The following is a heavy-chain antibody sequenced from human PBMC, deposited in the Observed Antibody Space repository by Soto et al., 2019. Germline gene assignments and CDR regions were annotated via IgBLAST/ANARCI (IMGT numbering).Heavy chain of an antibody. J-gene: IGHJ4*02. V-gene: IGHV5-51*01. CDR3: ARPPMITFGGVIGVDDY. Sequence: HGESLKICCKVSGYSFTSYWIGWVRQMPGKGLEWMGIIYPGDSDTRYSPSFQGQVTISADKSISTAYLQWSSLKASDTAMYYCARPPMITFGGVIGVDDYWGQGTLVTVSS. CDR1: GYSFTSYW. D-gene: IGHD3-16*02. CDR2: IYPGDSDT.